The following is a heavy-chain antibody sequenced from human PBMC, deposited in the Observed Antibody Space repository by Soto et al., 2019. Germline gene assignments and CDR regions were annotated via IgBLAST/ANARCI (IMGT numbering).Heavy chain of an antibody. CDR2: VNPGNGNT. J-gene: IGHJ4*02. CDR3: ARSPLLESHFDL. Sequence: QVQLVQSGAEEKKPGASVKVSCKASGYTFNTYILHWVRQAPGQSLEWMGWVNPGNGNTKSAQKFEGRLTITRDTSASTAYMELSSLTSEDTAVYFCARSPLLESHFDLWGQGTLVTVSS. V-gene: IGHV1-3*05. D-gene: IGHD1-26*01. CDR1: GYTFNTYI.